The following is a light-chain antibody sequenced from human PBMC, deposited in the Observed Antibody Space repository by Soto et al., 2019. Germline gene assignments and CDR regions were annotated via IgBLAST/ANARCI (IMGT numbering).Light chain of an antibody. CDR1: QSISSK. Sequence: EIVMTQSPATLSVSPGERATLSCRASQSISSKLAWYQHKPGQAPRLLIYGASNRATGIPERFSGSGSGTDFTLTISRLEPQDSAMYYCQQYVISVTFGQGTRLEIK. J-gene: IGKJ5*01. V-gene: IGKV3-20*01. CDR3: QQYVISVT. CDR2: GAS.